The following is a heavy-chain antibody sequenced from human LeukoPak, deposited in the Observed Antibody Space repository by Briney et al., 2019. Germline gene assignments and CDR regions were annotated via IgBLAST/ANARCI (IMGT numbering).Heavy chain of an antibody. CDR2: MSPDSGYT. D-gene: IGHD5-12*01. CDR3: EIYTGYDSF. CDR1: GYTFTSYD. J-gene: IGHJ4*02. Sequence: ASVKVSCKASGYTFTSYDINWVRQATGQGLEWMGWMSPDSGYTGYAQTFQGRVTLTRNTSVSTAFMELSSLRSEDTAVYYCEIYTGYDSFWGQGTLVTVSS. V-gene: IGHV1-8*01.